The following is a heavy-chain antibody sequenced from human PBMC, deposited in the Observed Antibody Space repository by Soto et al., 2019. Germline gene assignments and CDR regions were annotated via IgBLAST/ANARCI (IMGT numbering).Heavy chain of an antibody. CDR2: ISYDGSNK. D-gene: IGHD5-18*01. CDR1: GFTFSSYP. Sequence: QVQLVESGGGVVQPGRSLRLSCAASGFTFSSYPMHWVRQAPGKGLEWVAVISYDGSNKYYADSVKGRFTISRDNSKNTLYLQMNSLRAEDTAVYYCARDSKGYSYAPRYFDYWGQGTLVTVSS. CDR3: ARDSKGYSYAPRYFDY. V-gene: IGHV3-30-3*01. J-gene: IGHJ4*02.